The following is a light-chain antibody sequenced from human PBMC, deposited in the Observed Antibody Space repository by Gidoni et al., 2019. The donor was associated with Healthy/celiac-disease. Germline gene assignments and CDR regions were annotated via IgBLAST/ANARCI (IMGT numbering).Light chain of an antibody. J-gene: IGKJ4*01. CDR3: QQSYSTPRT. CDR1: QSIISY. CDR2: AAS. V-gene: IGKV1-39*01. Sequence: DIQMTQSPSSLSASVGDRVTITCRASQSIISYLNWYQQKPGKAPKLLIYAASSLQSGVPARFSGSGSGTDFTLTISSLQPEDFATYYCQQSYSTPRTFXGXTKVEIK.